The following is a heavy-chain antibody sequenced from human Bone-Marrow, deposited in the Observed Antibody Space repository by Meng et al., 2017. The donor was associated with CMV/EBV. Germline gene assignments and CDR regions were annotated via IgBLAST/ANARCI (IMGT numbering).Heavy chain of an antibody. Sequence: SETLSLTCTVSGGSISSGSYYWGWIRQPPGKGLEWIGNIHYSGSTYYNPSLKSRVTISRDTSKNQFSLKLSSVTAADTAVYYCARDNRYYEFWSGYFGVTGTDVWGQGNTVTVSS. V-gene: IGHV4-39*07. CDR1: GGSISSGSYY. J-gene: IGHJ6*02. CDR2: IHYSGST. D-gene: IGHD3-3*01. CDR3: ARDNRYYEFWSGYFGVTGTDV.